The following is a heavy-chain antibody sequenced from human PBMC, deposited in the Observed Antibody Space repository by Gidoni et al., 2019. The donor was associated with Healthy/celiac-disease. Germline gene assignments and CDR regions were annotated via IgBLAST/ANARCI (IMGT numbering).Heavy chain of an antibody. V-gene: IGHV3-48*03. CDR3: ARTTYGDYGSGFDY. J-gene: IGHJ4*02. D-gene: IGHD4-17*01. CDR2: ISSSGSTI. CDR1: GFTFSSYE. Sequence: EVQLVESGGGLVQPGGSLRLPCAASGFTFSSYEMNWVRQAPGKGLEWVSYISSSGSTIYYADSVKGRFTISRDNAKNSLYLQMNSLRAEDTAVYYCARTTYGDYGSGFDYWGQGTLVTVSS.